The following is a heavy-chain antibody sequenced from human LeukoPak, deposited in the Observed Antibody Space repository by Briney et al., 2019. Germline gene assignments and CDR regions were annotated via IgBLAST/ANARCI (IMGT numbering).Heavy chain of an antibody. CDR2: ISYDGSNK. V-gene: IGHV3-30*04. J-gene: IGHJ4*02. CDR3: ASHSSGIDY. D-gene: IGHD6-19*01. Sequence: GGSLRLSCAASGFTFSSYAMHWVRQAPGKGLEWVAVISYDGSNKYYADSVEGRFTISRDNSKNTLYLQMNSLRAEDTAVYYCASHSSGIDYWGQGTLVTVSS. CDR1: GFTFSSYA.